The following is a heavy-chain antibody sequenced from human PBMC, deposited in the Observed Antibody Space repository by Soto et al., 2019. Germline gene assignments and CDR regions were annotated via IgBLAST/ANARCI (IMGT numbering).Heavy chain of an antibody. D-gene: IGHD6-6*01. J-gene: IGHJ4*02. CDR1: GGSISSYY. V-gene: IGHV4-4*07. Sequence: QVQLQESGPGLVKPSETLSLTCTVSGGSISSYYWSWIRQPAGKGLEWIGPIYTSGSTNYNPSLKRRVTMSVDTSKTQVSLKLSSVTAADKDVYYCARVAHYIAARLDLFDYWGQGTLVTVSA. CDR2: IYTSGST. CDR3: ARVAHYIAARLDLFDY.